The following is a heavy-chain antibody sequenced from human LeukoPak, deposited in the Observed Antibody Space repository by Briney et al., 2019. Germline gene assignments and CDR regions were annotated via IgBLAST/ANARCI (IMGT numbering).Heavy chain of an antibody. J-gene: IGHJ5*02. CDR2: MNPNSGNT. D-gene: IGHD3-10*01. Sequence: GASVKVSCKASGYTFTSYDINWVRQATGQGLEWMGWMNPNSGNTGYAQKFQGRVTLTRNTSISTAYMELSSLRSEDTAVYYCARVESGAGKNWFDPWGQGTLVTVSS. V-gene: IGHV1-8*01. CDR3: ARVESGAGKNWFDP. CDR1: GYTFTSYD.